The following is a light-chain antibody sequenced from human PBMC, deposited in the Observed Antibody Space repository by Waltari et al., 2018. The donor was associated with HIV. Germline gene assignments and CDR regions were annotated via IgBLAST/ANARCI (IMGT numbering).Light chain of an antibody. CDR2: EVS. Sequence: QSALTQPASVSGSPGPSITISCTGTRSDVGGSNYFSWYQQHPGKAPKLMIYEVSNRPSGVSNRFSGSKSGNTASLTISGLQAEDEADYYCSSYTSSSTLVFGTGTKVTVL. J-gene: IGLJ1*01. CDR1: RSDVGGSNY. CDR3: SSYTSSSTLV. V-gene: IGLV2-14*01.